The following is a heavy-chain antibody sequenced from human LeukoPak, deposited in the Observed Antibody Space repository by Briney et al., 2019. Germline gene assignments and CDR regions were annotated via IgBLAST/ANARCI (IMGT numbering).Heavy chain of an antibody. D-gene: IGHD3-10*01. J-gene: IGHJ4*02. Sequence: GESLKISCKGSGYSFTSYWIGWVRQMPGKGLEWMGIIYPGDSDTRYSPSFQGQVTISADKSISTAYLQWSSLKASGTAMYYCASLRVVRGVILRFDYWGQGTLVTVSS. V-gene: IGHV5-51*01. CDR3: ASLRVVRGVILRFDY. CDR2: IYPGDSDT. CDR1: GYSFTSYW.